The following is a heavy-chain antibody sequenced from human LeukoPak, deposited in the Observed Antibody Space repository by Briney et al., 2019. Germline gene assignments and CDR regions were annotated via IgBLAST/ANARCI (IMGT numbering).Heavy chain of an antibody. Sequence: SETLSLTCTVSGGSISSYYRSWIRRPAGKGLEWIGRIYTSGSTNYNPSLKSRVTMSVDTSKNQFSLKLSSVTAADTAVYYCARDDYGDYPGYYYYYYGMDVWGQGTTVTVSS. V-gene: IGHV4-4*07. CDR2: IYTSGST. CDR3: ARDDYGDYPGYYYYYYGMDV. CDR1: GGSISSYY. D-gene: IGHD4-17*01. J-gene: IGHJ6*02.